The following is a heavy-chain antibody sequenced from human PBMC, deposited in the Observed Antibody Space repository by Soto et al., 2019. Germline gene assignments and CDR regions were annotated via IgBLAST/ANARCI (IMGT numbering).Heavy chain of an antibody. CDR1: GGSFSGYY. CDR2: INHSGST. D-gene: IGHD3-10*01. V-gene: IGHV4-34*01. CDR3: ARGRRLTMVRGVIIQYYYYGMDV. J-gene: IGHJ6*02. Sequence: SETLSLTCAVYGGSFSGYYWSWIRQPPGKGLEWIGEINHSGSTNYNPSLKSRVTISVDTSKNQFSLKLSSVTAADTAVYYCARGRRLTMVRGVIIQYYYYGMDVWGQGTTVTVS.